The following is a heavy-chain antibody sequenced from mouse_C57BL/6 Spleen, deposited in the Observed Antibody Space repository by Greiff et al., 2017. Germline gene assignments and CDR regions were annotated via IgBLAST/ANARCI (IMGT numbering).Heavy chain of an antibody. J-gene: IGHJ4*01. CDR2: IYPGSGST. CDR1: GYTFTSYW. D-gene: IGHD2-4*01. Sequence: QVQLQQPGAELVKPGASVKMSCKASGYTFTSYWITWVKQRPGQGLEWIGDIYPGSGSTNSNEKFKSKATLTVDTSSSTAYMQLSSLTSEDSAVYYCARLGIYYDYDGAFYAMDYWGQGTSVTVSS. CDR3: ARLGIYYDYDGAFYAMDY. V-gene: IGHV1-55*01.